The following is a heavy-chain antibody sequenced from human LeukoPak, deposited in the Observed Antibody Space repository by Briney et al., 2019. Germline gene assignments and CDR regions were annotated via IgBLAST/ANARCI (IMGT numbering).Heavy chain of an antibody. CDR3: AKAVAGTWFDP. J-gene: IGHJ5*02. Sequence: SETLSLTCTVSGGSISTSSYYWGWIRQPPGKGLEWIGEINHSGSTNYNPSLKSRVTISVDTSKNQFSLKLSSVTAADTAFYYCAKAVAGTWFDPWGQGTLVTVSS. V-gene: IGHV4-39*07. CDR1: GGSISTSSYY. CDR2: INHSGST. D-gene: IGHD6-19*01.